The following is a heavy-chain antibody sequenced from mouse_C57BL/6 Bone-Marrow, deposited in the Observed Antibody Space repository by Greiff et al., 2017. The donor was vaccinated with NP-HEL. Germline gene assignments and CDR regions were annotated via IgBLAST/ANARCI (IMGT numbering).Heavy chain of an antibody. CDR1: GYTFTSYW. CDR3: AREILQRDYYAMDY. J-gene: IGHJ4*01. CDR2: IDPNRCGT. V-gene: IGHV1-72*01. Sequence: QVQLQQPGAELVKPGASVKLSCKASGYTFTSYWMHWVKQRPGRGLEWIGRIDPNRCGTKYNEKFKSKATLTVDKPSSTAYMQLSSLTSEDSAVYYCAREILQRDYYAMDYWGQGTSVTVSS. D-gene: IGHD1-1*01.